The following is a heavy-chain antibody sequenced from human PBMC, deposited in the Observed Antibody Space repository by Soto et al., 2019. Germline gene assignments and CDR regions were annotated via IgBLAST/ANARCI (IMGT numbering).Heavy chain of an antibody. Sequence: GGSLRLSCAASGFTFSSYSMNWVRQAPGKGLEWVSYISSRSSTIYYADSVKGRFTISRDNAKNSLYLQMNSLRDEDTAVYYCAGDHSSGWPAFDYWDQGSLVTVSS. CDR2: ISSRSSTI. V-gene: IGHV3-48*02. CDR1: GFTFSSYS. J-gene: IGHJ4*02. D-gene: IGHD6-19*01. CDR3: AGDHSSGWPAFDY.